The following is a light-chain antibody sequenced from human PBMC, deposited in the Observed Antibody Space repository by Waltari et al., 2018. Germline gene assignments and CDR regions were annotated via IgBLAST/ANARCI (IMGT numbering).Light chain of an antibody. CDR1: ELGNRY. CDR2: QNG. Sequence: SYDLTQPPSVSVSPGQTASITCSGDELGNRYVCGYQQKPGQSPVMIIYQNGRRPSGIPDRFSGSNSGNTATLTISGTQAMDEADYYCQAWDRGTRGVFGGGTRLTVL. J-gene: IGLJ2*01. V-gene: IGLV3-1*01. CDR3: QAWDRGTRGV.